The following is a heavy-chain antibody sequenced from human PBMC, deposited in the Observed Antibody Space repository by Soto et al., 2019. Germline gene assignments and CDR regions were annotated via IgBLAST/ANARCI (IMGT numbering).Heavy chain of an antibody. Sequence: DVQLVESGGGLIQPGGSLRLSCAASGFNVSHNYMSWVRQPPGKGLEWVAIMLSGGRTYYADSVKGRFTISRDNSKNTLYFQMHSLRAEDTAVYYCARDPGHGLDVWGQGTTVIVSS. V-gene: IGHV3-53*01. CDR1: GFNVSHNY. CDR2: MLSGGRT. J-gene: IGHJ6*02. CDR3: ARDPGHGLDV. D-gene: IGHD1-1*01.